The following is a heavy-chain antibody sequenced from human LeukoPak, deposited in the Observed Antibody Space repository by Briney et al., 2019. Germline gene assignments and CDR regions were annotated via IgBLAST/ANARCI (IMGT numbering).Heavy chain of an antibody. J-gene: IGHJ6*03. CDR1: GGSISSGDYY. V-gene: IGHV4-30-4*08. Sequence: SQTLSLTCTVSGGSISSGDYYWSWIRQPPGKGLEWIGFIYYSGSTYYNPSLKSRVTISVDTSKNQFSLKLSSVTAADTAVFYCASTYSYYYMDVWGKGTTVTVSS. CDR2: IYYSGST. CDR3: ASTYSYYYMDV.